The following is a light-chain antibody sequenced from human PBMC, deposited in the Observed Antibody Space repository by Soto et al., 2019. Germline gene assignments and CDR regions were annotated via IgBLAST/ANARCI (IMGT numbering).Light chain of an antibody. CDR3: QQSGDSPWT. Sequence: VLTQSPDSLSLSPGERATLSCRASQYISTKLAWYQQKPGQAPRLLFSGAFNRATDTPDRFSGSGSGTDFTLITSGMEAEDFAMYYCQQSGDSPWTFGQGTRVDFK. CDR1: QYISTK. V-gene: IGKV3-20*01. CDR2: GAF. J-gene: IGKJ1*01.